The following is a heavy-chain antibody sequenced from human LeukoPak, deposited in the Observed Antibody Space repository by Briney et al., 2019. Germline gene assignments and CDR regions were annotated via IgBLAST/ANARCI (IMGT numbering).Heavy chain of an antibody. CDR1: GFRFSNSW. J-gene: IGHJ4*02. CDR3: ARGADHGGSYYPD. V-gene: IGHV3-74*01. D-gene: IGHD3-10*01. CDR2: MKTDGTRI. Sequence: GGSLRLSCAASGFRFSNSWMYWVRQGPGKGPVWVSRMKTDGTRIEYADSVKGRFTISRDNAKNALFLQMSSLRVEDTAVYYCARGADHGGSYYPDWGQGTRVTVSS.